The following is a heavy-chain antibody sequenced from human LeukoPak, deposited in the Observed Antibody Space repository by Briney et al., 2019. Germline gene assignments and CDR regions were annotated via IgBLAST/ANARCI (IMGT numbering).Heavy chain of an antibody. CDR2: ISYDGSNK. D-gene: IGHD4-17*01. CDR3: ARDHLKTTDLNWFDP. V-gene: IGHV3-30-3*01. J-gene: IGHJ5*02. CDR1: GFTFSSYA. Sequence: GRSLRLSCAASGFTFSSYAMHWVRQAPGKGLEWVAVISYDGSNKYYADSVKGRFTISRDNSKNTLYLQMNSLRAEDTAMYYCARDHLKTTDLNWFDPWGQGTLVTVSS.